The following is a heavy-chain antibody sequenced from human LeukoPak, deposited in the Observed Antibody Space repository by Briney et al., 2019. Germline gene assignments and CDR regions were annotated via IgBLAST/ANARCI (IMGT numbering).Heavy chain of an antibody. CDR3: ARAAAAGTGGTEYYFDY. CDR2: ISYDGSNK. D-gene: IGHD6-13*01. CDR1: GFTFSSYA. Sequence: GRSLRLSCAASGFTFSSYAMHWVRQAPGKGLEWVAVISYDGSNKYYADSVEGRFTISRDNSKNTLYLQMNSLRAEDTAVYYCARAAAAGTGGTEYYFDYWGQGTLVAVSS. J-gene: IGHJ4*02. V-gene: IGHV3-30-3*01.